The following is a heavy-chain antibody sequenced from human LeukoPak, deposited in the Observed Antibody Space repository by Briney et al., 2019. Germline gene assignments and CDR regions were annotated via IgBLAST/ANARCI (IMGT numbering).Heavy chain of an antibody. J-gene: IGHJ4*02. V-gene: IGHV3-30*18. D-gene: IGHD3-10*01. CDR2: ISYDGSNK. CDR3: AKDGSYYGSGSKLRPYYFDY. Sequence: SGGSLRLSCAASGFIFSTYGMHWVRQAPGKGLEWVAVISYDGSNKYYADSVKGRFTISRDNSKNTLYLQMYSLRAEDTAVYYCAKDGSYYGSGSKLRPYYFDYWGQGTLVTVSS. CDR1: GFIFSTYG.